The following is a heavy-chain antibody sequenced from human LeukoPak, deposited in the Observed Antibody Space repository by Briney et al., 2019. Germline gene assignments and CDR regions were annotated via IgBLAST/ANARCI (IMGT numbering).Heavy chain of an antibody. J-gene: IGHJ3*02. D-gene: IGHD3-10*01. CDR3: ARSDGYGLVGI. Sequence: PPQTLSLTCSVSGASLSSGSNYWGWLRQPPGTTLEGIGSIYSSGSIYYNPSLTSRVIIIIDTPRNHFSLTLSSVAAADTAVYYCARSDGYGLVGIWGQGTMVTVSS. CDR2: IYSSGSI. CDR1: GASLSSGSNY. V-gene: IGHV4-39*07.